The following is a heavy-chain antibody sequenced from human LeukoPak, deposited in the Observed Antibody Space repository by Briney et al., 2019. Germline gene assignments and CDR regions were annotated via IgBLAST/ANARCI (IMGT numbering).Heavy chain of an antibody. D-gene: IGHD6-13*01. J-gene: IGHJ4*02. Sequence: GGSLRLSCAASGFTFSSYEMNWVRQAPGKGLEWVSGISGSGGGSTYYADSVKGRFTISRDNSKNTLYLQMNSLRAEDTAVYYCAKDGYSSSRYALLNYFDYWGQGTLVTVSS. CDR1: GFTFSSYE. CDR2: ISGSGGGST. CDR3: AKDGYSSSRYALLNYFDY. V-gene: IGHV3-23*01.